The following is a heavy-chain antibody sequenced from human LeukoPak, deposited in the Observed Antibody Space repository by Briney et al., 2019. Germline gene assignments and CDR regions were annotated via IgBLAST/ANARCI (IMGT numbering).Heavy chain of an antibody. CDR2: ISSGSSYI. CDR1: GFTFSRSS. V-gene: IGHV3-21*01. D-gene: IGHD6-19*01. Sequence: GGSLRLSCAASGFTFSRSSMNWVRQAPGKGLEWVSSISSGSSYIYYADSVKGRFTISRDNAKNSLYLQMNSLRAEDTAVYYCAMRGGYSSGWYMRDFYMDVWGKGTTVTVSS. J-gene: IGHJ6*03. CDR3: AMRGGYSSGWYMRDFYMDV.